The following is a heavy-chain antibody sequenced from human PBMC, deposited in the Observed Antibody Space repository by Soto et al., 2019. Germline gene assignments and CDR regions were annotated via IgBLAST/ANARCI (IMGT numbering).Heavy chain of an antibody. CDR2: ISYDGNNK. J-gene: IGHJ6*02. CDR1: GFTFINYA. Sequence: QVQLVESGGGVVQPGRSLRRSCAASGFTFINYAMYWVRQAPGKGLVGVAVISYDGNNKYYADPVKGRYTISRDNSKITLYRQMNSLRAEDTAVYYCARAGCDGGACYTLVGLRYGMDVWGQGTTVTVSS. CDR3: ARAGCDGGACYTLVGLRYGMDV. D-gene: IGHD2-21*02. V-gene: IGHV3-30-3*01.